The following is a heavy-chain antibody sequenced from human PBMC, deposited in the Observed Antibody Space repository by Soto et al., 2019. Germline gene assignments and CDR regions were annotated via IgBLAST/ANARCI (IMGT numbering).Heavy chain of an antibody. V-gene: IGHV2-5*01. J-gene: IGHJ4*02. D-gene: IGHD2-21*02. CDR1: GFSLSSSGVG. Sequence: QITLKESGPTLVKPTQTLTLTCTFSGFSLSSSGVGVGWIRQPPGKALEWVALIYWNDDKRSRPSLSSRLTIAKDTSENQVVLTMTNVDPVDTATYYCAQCLGGGNSCYFDYWGQGALVTVSS. CDR3: AQCLGGGNSCYFDY. CDR2: IYWNDDK.